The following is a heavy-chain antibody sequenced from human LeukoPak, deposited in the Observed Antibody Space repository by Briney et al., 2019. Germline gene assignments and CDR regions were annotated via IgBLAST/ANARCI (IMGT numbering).Heavy chain of an antibody. J-gene: IGHJ6*02. CDR1: GFTFSNYS. Sequence: GGSLRLSCAASGFTFSNYSMNWVRQAPGKGLEWVSSISSSSSYIYYADSVKGRFTISRDNAKNSLYLQMNSLRAEDTAVYYCARDVAVADTYGMDVWGQGATVTVSS. CDR3: ARDVAVADTYGMDV. V-gene: IGHV3-21*01. D-gene: IGHD6-19*01. CDR2: ISSSSSYI.